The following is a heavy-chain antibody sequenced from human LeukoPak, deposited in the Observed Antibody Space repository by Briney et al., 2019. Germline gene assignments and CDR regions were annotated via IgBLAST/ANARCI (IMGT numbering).Heavy chain of an antibody. J-gene: IGHJ4*02. CDR3: AKGHSAHGTGFDC. CDR1: GFTFSTYS. D-gene: IGHD1-14*01. V-gene: IGHV3-23*01. CDR2: ISGSGGDT. Sequence: GGSLRLSCAASGFTFSTYSMSWVRQAPGKGLEWVSAISGSGGDTLYADSVKGRFTISRDNSKNTLYLQMNSLRVEDTAVYYCAKGHSAHGTGFDCWGQGTLVAVSS.